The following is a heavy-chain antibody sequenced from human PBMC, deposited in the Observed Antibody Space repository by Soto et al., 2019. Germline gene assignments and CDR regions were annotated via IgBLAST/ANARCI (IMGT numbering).Heavy chain of an antibody. CDR3: AKEGSSGFFYFDY. D-gene: IGHD3-22*01. V-gene: IGHV3-23*01. Sequence: PGGSLRLACAASGFTFGNYAMNWVRQAPGKGLEWVSTISGSGGSPYYADSVKGRFTISRDNSKNTLYLQMNSLRAGDSAIYYCAKEGSSGFFYFDYWGQGTLVTGYS. CDR1: GFTFGNYA. J-gene: IGHJ4*02. CDR2: ISGSGGSP.